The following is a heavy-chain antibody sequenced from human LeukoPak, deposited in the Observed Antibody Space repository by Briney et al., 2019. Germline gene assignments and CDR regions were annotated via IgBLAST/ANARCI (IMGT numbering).Heavy chain of an antibody. CDR2: IYTSGST. J-gene: IGHJ5*02. D-gene: IGHD6-19*01. Sequence: SETLSLTCTVSGGSISSGSYYWSWIRQPAGKGLEWIGRIYTSGSTNYNPSLKSRVTISVGTSKNQFSLKLSSVTAADTAVYYCARAWRPLQYSSGWYGNWFDPWGQGTLVTVSS. V-gene: IGHV4-61*02. CDR3: ARAWRPLQYSSGWYGNWFDP. CDR1: GGSISSGSYY.